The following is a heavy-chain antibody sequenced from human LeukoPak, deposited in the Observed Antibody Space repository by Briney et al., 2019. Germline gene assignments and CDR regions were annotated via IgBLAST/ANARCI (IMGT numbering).Heavy chain of an antibody. D-gene: IGHD6-19*01. V-gene: IGHV3-23*01. CDR2: ISGSGGST. Sequence: RGSLRLSCAASGFTFSSYAMSWVRQAPGKGLEWVSAISGSGGSTCYADSVKGRFTISRDNSKNTLYLQMNSLRAEDTAVYYCAKEVKGSSGWYTPPTPDYWGQGTLVTVSS. CDR1: GFTFSSYA. J-gene: IGHJ4*02. CDR3: AKEVKGSSGWYTPPTPDY.